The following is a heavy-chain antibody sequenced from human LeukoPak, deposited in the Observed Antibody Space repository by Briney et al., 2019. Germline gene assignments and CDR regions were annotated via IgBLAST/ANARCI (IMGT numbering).Heavy chain of an antibody. Sequence: PGGSLRLSCAASGFTFSSYAMSWVRQAPGKGLEWVSAISGSGGSTYYADSVKGRFTISRDNSKNTLYLQMNSLKTEDTAVYYCALTEWELKLGYWGQGTLVTVSS. CDR2: ISGSGGST. V-gene: IGHV3-23*01. J-gene: IGHJ4*02. CDR1: GFTFSSYA. CDR3: ALTEWELKLGY. D-gene: IGHD1-26*01.